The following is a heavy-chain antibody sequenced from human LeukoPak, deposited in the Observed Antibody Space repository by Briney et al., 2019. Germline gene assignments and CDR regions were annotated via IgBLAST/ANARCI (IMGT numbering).Heavy chain of an antibody. CDR1: GFTFSTYW. J-gene: IGHJ4*02. CDR2: INSDGSST. V-gene: IGHV3-74*01. CDR3: ARDIFDY. Sequence: PGGSLRLSCAASGFTFSTYWMHWVRQAPGKGPVWVSRINSDGSSTIYADSVKGRFTISRDNAKSTLYLQMNSLRAEDTAVYYCARDIFDYWGQGSLVTVTS.